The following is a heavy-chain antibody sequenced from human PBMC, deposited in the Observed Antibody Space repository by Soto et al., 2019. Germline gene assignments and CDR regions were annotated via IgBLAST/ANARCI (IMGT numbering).Heavy chain of an antibody. J-gene: IGHJ4*02. Sequence: KLSETLSLTCTVSGGSISSGGYYWSWIRQHPGKGLEWIGYIYYSGSTYYNPSLKSRVTISVDTSKNQFSLKLSSVTAADTAVYYCARGWPKGRSSTYYFDFWGQGTLVTVS. CDR3: ARGWPKGRSSTYYFDF. D-gene: IGHD6-6*01. CDR1: GGSISSGGYY. CDR2: IYYSGST. V-gene: IGHV4-31*03.